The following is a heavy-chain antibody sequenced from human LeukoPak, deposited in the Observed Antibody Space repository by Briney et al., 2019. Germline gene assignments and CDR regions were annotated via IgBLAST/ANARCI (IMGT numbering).Heavy chain of an antibody. J-gene: IGHJ1*01. CDR3: AKSITIFGVTGYFQH. D-gene: IGHD3-3*01. CDR1: GFTFSSYA. Sequence: GGSLRLSCAASGFTFSSYAMSWVRQAPGKGLEWVSAISGSGGSTYYADSVKGRFTISRDNSKNTLYLQMNSLRAEDTAVYCCAKSITIFGVTGYFQHWGQGTLVTVSS. V-gene: IGHV3-23*01. CDR2: ISGSGGST.